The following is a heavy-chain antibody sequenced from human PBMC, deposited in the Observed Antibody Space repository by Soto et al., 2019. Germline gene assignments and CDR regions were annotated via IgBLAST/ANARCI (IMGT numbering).Heavy chain of an antibody. V-gene: IGHV3-33*01. CDR2: IWYDGSNK. CDR3: AREFIAAALYGMDV. J-gene: IGHJ6*02. CDR1: GFTFSSYG. D-gene: IGHD6-13*01. Sequence: QVQLVESGGGVVQPGRSLRLSCAASGFTFSSYGMHWVRQAPGKGLEWVAVIWYDGSNKYYADSVKGRFTISRDNSKNTLYLQMNSLRAEDTAVYYCAREFIAAALYGMDVWGQGPTVTVSS.